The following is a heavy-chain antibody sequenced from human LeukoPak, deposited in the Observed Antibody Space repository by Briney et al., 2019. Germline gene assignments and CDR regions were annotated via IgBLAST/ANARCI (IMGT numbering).Heavy chain of an antibody. CDR3: AKSPHRGRYYDFWSGYPPPGYYFDH. Sequence: GGSLRLSCAASGFTFSDTWMSWVRQAPGKGLEWVGRVKSKTDGGTTDCAAPVKGRFTISRDDSKNTLYLQMNSLRAEDTGVYYCAKSPHRGRYYDFWSGYPPPGYYFDHWGQGTLVTVSS. CDR1: GFTFSDTW. J-gene: IGHJ4*02. D-gene: IGHD3-3*01. V-gene: IGHV3-15*01. CDR2: VKSKTDGGTT.